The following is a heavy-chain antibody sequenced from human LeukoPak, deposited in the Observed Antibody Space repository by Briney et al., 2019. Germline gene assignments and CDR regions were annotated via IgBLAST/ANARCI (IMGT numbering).Heavy chain of an antibody. V-gene: IGHV3-13*01. D-gene: IGHD1-14*01. Sequence: GSLRLSCAASGFTFSSYAMSWVRQAPGKGLEWVSSIGTGDDTYYVGSVKGRFTISRENAKNSLYLQMNSLRTGDTAVYYCARGAETGFDYWGQGILVTVSS. J-gene: IGHJ4*02. CDR3: ARGAETGFDY. CDR2: IGTGDDT. CDR1: GFTFSSYA.